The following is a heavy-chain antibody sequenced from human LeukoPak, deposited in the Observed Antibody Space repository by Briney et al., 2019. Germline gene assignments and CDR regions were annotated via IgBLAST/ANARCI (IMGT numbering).Heavy chain of an antibody. CDR1: GGTFRSYA. CDR3: ARVGGSYWSELAAPSVFDY. J-gene: IGHJ4*02. V-gene: IGHV1-69*01. D-gene: IGHD1-26*01. CDR2: IIPIFGTA. Sequence: SVKVSCKASGGTFRSYAITWVRQAPGQGLEWMGGIIPIFGTANYARKFQDRVTITADESTSTAYMELSSLRSEDTAVYYCARVGGSYWSELAAPSVFDYWGQGTLVTVSS.